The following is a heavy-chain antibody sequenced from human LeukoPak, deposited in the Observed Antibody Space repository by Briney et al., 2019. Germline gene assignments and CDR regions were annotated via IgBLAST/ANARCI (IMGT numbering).Heavy chain of an antibody. CDR3: ARPGGSYLGDWFDP. CDR1: GGSISSSSYY. J-gene: IGHJ5*02. CDR2: IYYSGST. Sequence: PSETLSLTCTVSGGSISSSSYYWGWIRQPPGTGLEWIGSIYYSGSTYYNPSLKSRVTISVDTSKNQFSLKLSSVTAADTAVYYCARPGGSYLGDWFDPWGQGTLVTVSS. D-gene: IGHD1-26*01. V-gene: IGHV4-39*01.